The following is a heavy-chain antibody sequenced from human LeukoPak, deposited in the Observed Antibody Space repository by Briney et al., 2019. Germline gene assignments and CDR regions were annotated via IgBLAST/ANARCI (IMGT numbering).Heavy chain of an antibody. J-gene: IGHJ6*04. CDR1: GGSIISSNNF. Sequence: PSETLSLTCSVSGGSIISSNNFWGWIRQSPGKGLGWIGHIFYSGSTTYYNPSLNSRVTILLDSSRNNFSLRLSSVTAADTAVYYCARDGTTVSPAVWGKGTTVTVSS. V-gene: IGHV4-39*07. D-gene: IGHD4-17*01. CDR3: ARDGTTVSPAV. CDR2: IFYSGST.